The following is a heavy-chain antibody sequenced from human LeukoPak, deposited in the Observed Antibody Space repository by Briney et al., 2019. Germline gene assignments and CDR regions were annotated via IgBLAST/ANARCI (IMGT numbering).Heavy chain of an antibody. J-gene: IGHJ1*01. CDR3: AREWSGSYLH. V-gene: IGHV3-23*01. CDR1: GFTFSSYS. CDR2: ISGSGGST. D-gene: IGHD1-26*01. Sequence: GGSLRLSCAASGFTFSSYSMNWIRQAPGKGLEWVSAISGSGGSTYYADSVKGRFTISRDNSKNTLYLQMNSLRAEDTAVYYCAREWSGSYLHWGQGTLVTVSS.